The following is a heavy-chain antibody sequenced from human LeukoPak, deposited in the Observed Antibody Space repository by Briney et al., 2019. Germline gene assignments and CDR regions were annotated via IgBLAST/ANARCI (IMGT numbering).Heavy chain of an antibody. J-gene: IGHJ4*02. CDR3: ARGGLSGSGSIDY. CDR2: ISAYNGKT. V-gene: IGHV1-18*04. Sequence: GASVKVSCEASGFTFTSHGFTWVRQAPGQGLEWMGWISAYNGKTNYAQKLQGRVTMSTDTSTSTVYMELRSLRSDDTALYHCARGGLSGSGSIDYWGQGTLVTVSS. D-gene: IGHD3-10*01. CDR1: GFTFTSHG.